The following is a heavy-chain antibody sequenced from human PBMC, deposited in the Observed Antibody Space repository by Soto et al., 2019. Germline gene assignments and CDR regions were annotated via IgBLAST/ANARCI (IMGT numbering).Heavy chain of an antibody. CDR1: GGSISSSYW. D-gene: IGHD5-12*01. Sequence: QVHLQESGPGLVKPSGTLSLTCAVSGGSISSSYWWSWVRQPPGKGLEWIGEIYHSGTTNSNPSLXXRVSMSQDKSKNRFSLNLKSVTAADTAVYYCARSGNSRFDHWGQGTLVTVSS. CDR2: IYHSGTT. J-gene: IGHJ4*02. CDR3: ARSGNSRFDH. V-gene: IGHV4-4*02.